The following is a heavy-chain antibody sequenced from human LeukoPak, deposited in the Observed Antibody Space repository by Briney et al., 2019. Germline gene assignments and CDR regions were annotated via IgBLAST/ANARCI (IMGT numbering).Heavy chain of an antibody. Sequence: PGRSLRLSCAASGFTFSSYGMHWVRQAPGKGLEWVAVIWYDGSNKCYADSVKGRFTISRDNSKNTLYLQMNSLRAEDTAVYYCAKDRDGYDSTLDYWGQGTLVTVSS. V-gene: IGHV3-33*06. J-gene: IGHJ4*02. CDR3: AKDRDGYDSTLDY. D-gene: IGHD5-12*01. CDR2: IWYDGSNK. CDR1: GFTFSSYG.